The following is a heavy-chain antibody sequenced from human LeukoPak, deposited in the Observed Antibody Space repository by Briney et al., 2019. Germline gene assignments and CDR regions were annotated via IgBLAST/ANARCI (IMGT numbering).Heavy chain of an antibody. J-gene: IGHJ4*02. V-gene: IGHV3-30*03. CDR1: GLTVSSYS. Sequence: GGSLRLSCVASGLTVSSYSMNWVRQAPGKGLEWVAVISYDGSNKYYADSVKGRFTISRDNSKNTLYLQMNSLRAEDTAVYYCARAPAVAGIGDYWGQGTLVTVSS. CDR2: ISYDGSNK. D-gene: IGHD6-19*01. CDR3: ARAPAVAGIGDY.